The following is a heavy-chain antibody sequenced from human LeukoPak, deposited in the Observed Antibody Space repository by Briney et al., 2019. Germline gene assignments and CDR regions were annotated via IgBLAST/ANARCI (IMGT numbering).Heavy chain of an antibody. CDR3: ARVMVGGTIDF. CDR1: GFTFSSYA. Sequence: GGSLRLSCAAPGFTFSSYAMHWVRQAPGKGLESVSSINANGDGTYNANSVKGRFTISRDNSKNTLYLQMGSLRTEDMAVYYCARVMVGGTIDFWGQGTLVTVSS. D-gene: IGHD1-26*01. CDR2: INANGDGT. J-gene: IGHJ4*02. V-gene: IGHV3-64*01.